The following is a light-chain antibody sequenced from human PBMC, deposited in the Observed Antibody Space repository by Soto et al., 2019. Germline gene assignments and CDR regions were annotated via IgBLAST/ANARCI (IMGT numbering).Light chain of an antibody. CDR2: KAS. CDR3: QQYNSYPST. J-gene: IGKJ1*01. V-gene: IGKV1-5*03. CDR1: QSISNW. Sequence: DIQITQSPSPLSSSVLERFTITCRASQSISNWLAWYQQKPGKAPKLLIFKASSLESGVPSRFSGSGSETEFTLTISSLQPDDFAMYYCQQYNSYPSTFGQGTKVDIK.